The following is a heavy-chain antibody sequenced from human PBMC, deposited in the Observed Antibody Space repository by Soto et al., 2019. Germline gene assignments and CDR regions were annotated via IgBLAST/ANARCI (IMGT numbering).Heavy chain of an antibody. D-gene: IGHD1-1*01. J-gene: IGHJ5*02. CDR2: INPNNGAT. CDR3: ASHDPGARFDP. Sequence: QVQLVQSGAEVKKPGASVKVSCKAPRYIFTAYCMHWVRQAPGQGLEWMGWINPNNGATHYGLSFQGRVTMTRDTYISTAYIELSSMRSDDTAVYYCASHDPGARFDPWGQGTLGIVSS. CDR1: RYIFTAYC. V-gene: IGHV1-2*02.